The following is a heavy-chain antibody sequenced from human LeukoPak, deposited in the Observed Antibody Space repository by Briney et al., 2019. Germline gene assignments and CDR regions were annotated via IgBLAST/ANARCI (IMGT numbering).Heavy chain of an antibody. CDR2: IYPGDSDT. CDR3: ARLRSIAAAGNY. V-gene: IGHV5-51*01. D-gene: IGHD6-13*01. Sequence: GGSLKISCKGSGSRFTSYWFGWVRRLPGKGLEWMGIIYPGDSDTRYSPSFQGQVTISADKSISTAYLQWSSLKASDTAMYYCARLRSIAAAGNYWGQGTLVTVSS. J-gene: IGHJ4*02. CDR1: GSRFTSYW.